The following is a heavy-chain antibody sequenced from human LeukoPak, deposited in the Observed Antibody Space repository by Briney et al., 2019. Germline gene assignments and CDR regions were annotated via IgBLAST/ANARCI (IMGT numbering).Heavy chain of an antibody. Sequence: PSETLSLTCTASGGSISSYYWSWIRQPAGKGLEWIGRIYTSGSTNYNPSLKSRVTMSVDTSKNQFSLKLSSVTAADTAVYYCATFVGAATASHIDFWGQGTLVTVSS. CDR3: ATFVGAATASHIDF. CDR1: GGSISSYY. D-gene: IGHD1-26*01. CDR2: IYTSGST. J-gene: IGHJ4*02. V-gene: IGHV4-4*07.